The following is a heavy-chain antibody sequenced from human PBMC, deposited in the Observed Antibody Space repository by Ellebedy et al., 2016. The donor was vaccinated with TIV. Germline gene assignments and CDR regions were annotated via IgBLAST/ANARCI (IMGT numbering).Heavy chain of an antibody. CDR3: ARRGSYGDYGVKVNSWLDR. Sequence: PGGSLRLSCEASGFTFGSYWMSWVRQPPGKGLEWVANIYQDGSETFYADSVKGRFTISRDNAKNSLYLQMDSLRAEDTAVYYCARRGSYGDYGVKVNSWLDRWGQGTLVTVSS. CDR1: GFTFGSYW. V-gene: IGHV3-7*01. J-gene: IGHJ5*02. D-gene: IGHD4-17*01. CDR2: IYQDGSET.